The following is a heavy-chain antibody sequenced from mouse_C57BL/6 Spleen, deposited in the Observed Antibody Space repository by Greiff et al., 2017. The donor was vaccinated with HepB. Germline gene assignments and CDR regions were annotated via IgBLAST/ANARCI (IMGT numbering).Heavy chain of an antibody. CDR3: ARRGRWYFDV. J-gene: IGHJ1*03. CDR2: IDPSDSYT. V-gene: IGHV1-50*01. Sequence: QVQLQQPGAELVKPGASVKLSCKASGYTFTSYWMQWVKQRPGQGLEWIGEIDPSDSYTNYNQKFKGKATLTVDTSSSTAYMQLSSLTSEDSAVYYCARRGRWYFDVWGTGTTVTVSS. CDR1: GYTFTSYW.